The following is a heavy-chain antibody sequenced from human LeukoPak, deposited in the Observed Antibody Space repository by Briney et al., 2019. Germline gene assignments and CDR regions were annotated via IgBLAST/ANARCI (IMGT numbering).Heavy chain of an antibody. V-gene: IGHV3-7*01. CDR2: IKQDGRET. J-gene: IGHJ4*02. Sequence: PGGSLRLSCAASGFTVSSNYMSWVRQAPGKGLEWVANIKQDGRETYYVDSVKGRFTISRDNAKNSLYLQMNSLRAEDSAVYYCARDEWELPLGYWGQGILVTVSS. CDR1: GFTVSSNY. D-gene: IGHD1-26*01. CDR3: ARDEWELPLGY.